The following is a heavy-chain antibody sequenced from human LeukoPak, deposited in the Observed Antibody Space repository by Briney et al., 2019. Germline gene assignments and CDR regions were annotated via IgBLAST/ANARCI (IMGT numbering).Heavy chain of an antibody. CDR3: ARVLIYSSSALDI. CDR1: GGTFSSYA. CDR2: IIPIFGTA. J-gene: IGHJ3*02. V-gene: IGHV1-69*13. D-gene: IGHD6-13*01. Sequence: SVKVSCKASGGTFSSYAISWVRQAPGQGLEWMGGIIPIFGTANYAQKFQGRVTITADESTSTAYMELSSLRSEDTAVYYCARVLIYSSSALDIWGQGQWSPSPQ.